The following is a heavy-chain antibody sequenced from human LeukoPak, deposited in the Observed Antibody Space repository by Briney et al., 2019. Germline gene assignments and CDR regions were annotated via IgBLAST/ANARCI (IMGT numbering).Heavy chain of an antibody. CDR1: GFTFSNYG. J-gene: IGHJ3*02. CDR3: AKVKDGDYFPDI. V-gene: IGHV3-33*06. D-gene: IGHD4-17*01. CDR2: IYFDGGAK. Sequence: GGSLRLSCVTSGFTFSNYGMHWVRQAPGKGLEWVAIIYFDGGAKYYADSVRGRFAISRDNSKDTLYLEMNSLRAEDTAVYYCAKVKDGDYFPDIWGQGTMVTVSS.